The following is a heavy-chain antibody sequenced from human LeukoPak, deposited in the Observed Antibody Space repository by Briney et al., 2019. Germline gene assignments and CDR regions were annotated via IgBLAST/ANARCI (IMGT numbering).Heavy chain of an antibody. CDR2: INQSGTT. V-gene: IGHV4-34*01. CDR3: AGGATPGVF. D-gene: IGHD3-10*01. J-gene: IGHJ4*02. Sequence: SETLSLTCAVYGGSSSDYYWNWIRQPPGKGLGWIGEINQSGTTNYNPSLKSRLTISLDTSKNHFFLKLTSATAADTALYYCAGGATPGVFWGQGILVTVSA. CDR1: GGSSSDYY.